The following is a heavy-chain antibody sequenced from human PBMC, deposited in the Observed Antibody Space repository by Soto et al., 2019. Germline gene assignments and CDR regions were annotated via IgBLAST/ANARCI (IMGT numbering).Heavy chain of an antibody. Sequence: GESLKISCKGSGYSFTSYWISWVRQMPGKGLEWMGRIDPSDSYTNYSPSFQGHVTISADKSISTAYLQWSSLKASDTATYYCARLGYDSSGYYYYYGMDVWGQGTTVTVSS. CDR3: ARLGYDSSGYYYYYGMDV. CDR1: GYSFTSYW. CDR2: IDPSDSYT. D-gene: IGHD3-22*01. V-gene: IGHV5-10-1*01. J-gene: IGHJ6*02.